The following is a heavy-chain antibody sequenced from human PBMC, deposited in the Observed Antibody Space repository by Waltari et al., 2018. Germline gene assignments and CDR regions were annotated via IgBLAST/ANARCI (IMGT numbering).Heavy chain of an antibody. CDR2: VRSNIYGGVA. CDR1: GYTFGDYA. D-gene: IGHD1-26*01. CDR3: ARESSGNIGWFDS. Sequence: EVHMVESGGDLLQPGRSLSLSCRGSGYTFGDYAVSWFRQAPGKGLEWVGFVRSNIYGGVAEYAASVTGRFTIARDDSENIAYLQMDSLKSEDTAVYYCARESSGNIGWFDSWGQGTLVTVSS. J-gene: IGHJ5*01. V-gene: IGHV3-49*03.